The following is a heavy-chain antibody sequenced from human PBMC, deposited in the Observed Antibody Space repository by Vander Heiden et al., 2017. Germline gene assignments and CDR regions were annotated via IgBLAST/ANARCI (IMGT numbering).Heavy chain of an antibody. CDR1: GGSISSYY. CDR3: ARDETSSGWFSC. CDR2: IYISGST. V-gene: IGHV4-4*07. Sequence: QVQLQESGPGLVKPSETLSLTCTVPGGSISSYYWNWIRQPAGKGLEWIGRIYISGSTNYNPSLKSRVTMSVDTSKNQFSLKLSSVTAADTAVYYCARDETSSGWFSCWGQGTLVTVSS. J-gene: IGHJ5*01. D-gene: IGHD6-19*01.